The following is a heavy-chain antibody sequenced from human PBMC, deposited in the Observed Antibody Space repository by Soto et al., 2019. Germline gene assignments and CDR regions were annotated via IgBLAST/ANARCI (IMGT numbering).Heavy chain of an antibody. J-gene: IGHJ4*02. CDR1: GFSFSDRY. V-gene: IGHV3-72*01. CDR2: IRTKLNRYSY. Sequence: EVQLVESGGDLVQPGGSLRLSCAASGFSFSDRYMDWVRQAPGKGLEWVGRIRTKLNRYSYDYAASVAGRFTISRDDSRNSLYLQMNSLRSEDTAVYYCASSTTSCHGGVCSLDYWGQGTMVTVSS. D-gene: IGHD2-2*01. CDR3: ASSTTSCHGGVCSLDY.